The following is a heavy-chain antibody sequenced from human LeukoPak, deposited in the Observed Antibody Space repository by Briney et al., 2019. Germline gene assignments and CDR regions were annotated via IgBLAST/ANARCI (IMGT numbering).Heavy chain of an antibody. D-gene: IGHD3-3*01. CDR3: ARGTYDFWSGYYLYYYYYYMDV. V-gene: IGHV4-34*01. CDR2: INHSGSA. Sequence: PETLSLTCAVYGGSFSGYYWNWIRQPPGKGLEWIGEINHSGSANYNPSLKSRVTISLDTSKNQFSLKLSSVTAADTAVYYCARGTYDFWSGYYLYYYYYYMDVWGKGTTVTVSS. J-gene: IGHJ6*03. CDR1: GGSFSGYY.